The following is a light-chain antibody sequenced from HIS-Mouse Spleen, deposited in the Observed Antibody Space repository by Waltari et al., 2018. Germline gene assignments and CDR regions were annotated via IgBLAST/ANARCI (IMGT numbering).Light chain of an antibody. CDR1: SPNIGAGYD. J-gene: IGLJ3*02. Sequence: QSVLTQPPSVSGAPGQRVTISCTGSSPNIGAGYDVTWYQQLPGTAPKLLIYGNSNRPSGVPDRFSGSKSGTSASLAITGLQAEDEADYYCQSYDSSLSGWVFGGGTKLTVL. V-gene: IGLV1-40*01. CDR3: QSYDSSLSGWV. CDR2: GNS.